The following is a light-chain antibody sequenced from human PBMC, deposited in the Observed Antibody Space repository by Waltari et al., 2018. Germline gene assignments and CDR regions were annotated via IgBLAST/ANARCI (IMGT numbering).Light chain of an antibody. CDR3: SSYTTSRTWV. V-gene: IGLV2-14*03. CDR2: EVT. Sequence: QSALTQPASVSGSPGQSITISCTGTSSDIGSQIHVCWYQQHPGKAPKLRIVEVTNGPSGLSNRFSGSKSGNTASLTISGLQAEDEADYYCSSYTTSRTWVFGGGTKLTVL. J-gene: IGLJ3*02. CDR1: SSDIGSQIH.